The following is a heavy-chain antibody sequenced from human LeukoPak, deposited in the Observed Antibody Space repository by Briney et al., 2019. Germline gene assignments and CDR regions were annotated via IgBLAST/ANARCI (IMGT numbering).Heavy chain of an antibody. CDR2: ISGSGGST. Sequence: GGSLRLSCAASGFTFSSYAMSWVRQAPGKGLEWASAISGSGGSTYYADSVKGRFTISRDNSKNTLYLQMNSLRAEDTAVYYCAKVVRVVPADAKYYYGMDVWGQGTTVTVSS. J-gene: IGHJ6*02. V-gene: IGHV3-23*01. CDR3: AKVVRVVPADAKYYYGMDV. CDR1: GFTFSSYA. D-gene: IGHD2-2*01.